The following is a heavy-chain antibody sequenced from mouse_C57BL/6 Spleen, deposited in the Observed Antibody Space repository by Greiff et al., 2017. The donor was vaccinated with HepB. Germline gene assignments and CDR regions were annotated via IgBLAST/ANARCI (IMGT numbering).Heavy chain of an antibody. Sequence: EVQLQQSGPVLVKPGASVKMSCKASGYTFTDYYMNWVKQSHGKSLEWIGVINPYNGGTSYNQKFKGKATLTVDKSSSTAYMELNILTSENSAVYYCASEGRDYWGQGTTLTVSS. CDR1: GYTFTDYY. V-gene: IGHV1-19*01. CDR3: ASEGRDY. CDR2: INPYNGGT. D-gene: IGHD3-3*01. J-gene: IGHJ2*01.